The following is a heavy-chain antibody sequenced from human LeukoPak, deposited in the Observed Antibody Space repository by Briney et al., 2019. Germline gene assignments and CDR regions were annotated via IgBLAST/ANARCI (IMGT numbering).Heavy chain of an antibody. CDR3: AKSSGGSYSWFDP. D-gene: IGHD2-15*01. CDR1: GFTFSNYG. CDR2: ISGGGGST. J-gene: IGHJ5*02. Sequence: GGSLRLSCAASGFTFSNYGMNWVRQAPGKGLEWVSTISGGGGSTYYADSVKGRFTISRDNSKNTLYLQMNSLRAEDTVIYYCAKSSGGSYSWFDPWGQGTLVTVSS. V-gene: IGHV3-23*01.